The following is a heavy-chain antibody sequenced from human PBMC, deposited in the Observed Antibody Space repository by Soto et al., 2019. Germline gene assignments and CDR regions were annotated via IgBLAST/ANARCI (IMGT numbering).Heavy chain of an antibody. V-gene: IGHV3-64D*06. CDR3: VTLFQAAEPPYYYDSSVSRSFDP. Sequence: PGGSLRLSCSASGFTISSYAMHWVRQAPGKGLEYVSAISSNGGSTYYADSVKGRFTISRDNSKNTLYLQMSSLRAEDTAVYYCVTLFQAAEPPYYYDSSVSRSFDPWGQGTLVTVSS. J-gene: IGHJ5*02. CDR1: GFTISSYA. D-gene: IGHD3-22*01. CDR2: ISSNGGST.